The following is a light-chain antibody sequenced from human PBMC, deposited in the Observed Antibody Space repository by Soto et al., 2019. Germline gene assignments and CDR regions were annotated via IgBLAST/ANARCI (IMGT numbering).Light chain of an antibody. CDR2: GAS. CDR3: QQYGSSPRGT. J-gene: IGKJ1*01. V-gene: IGKV3-20*01. CDR1: QSVSSSY. Sequence: EIVLTQSPGTLSLSPGERATLSCRASQSVSSSYLAWYQQKPGQAPRLLIYGASSRATGIPDRFSDSGSGTDFTLTISRLEPEDFAVYYCQQYGSSPRGTFGQGTKVDIK.